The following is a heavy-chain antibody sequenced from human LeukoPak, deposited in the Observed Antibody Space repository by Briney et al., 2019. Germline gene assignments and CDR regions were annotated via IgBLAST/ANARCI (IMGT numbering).Heavy chain of an antibody. Sequence: GGSLRLSCAASGFTFSSYGMHWVRQAPGKGLEWVAFIRYDGSNKYYADSVKGRFTISRDNSKNTLYLQMNSLRAEDTAVYYCAKEPNYDSSGYYYAFDYWGQGTTVTVSS. D-gene: IGHD3-22*01. V-gene: IGHV3-30*02. CDR3: AKEPNYDSSGYYYAFDY. J-gene: IGHJ4*02. CDR1: GFTFSSYG. CDR2: IRYDGSNK.